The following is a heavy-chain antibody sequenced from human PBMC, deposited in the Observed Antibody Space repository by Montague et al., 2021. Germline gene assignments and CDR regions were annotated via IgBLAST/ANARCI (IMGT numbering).Heavy chain of an antibody. D-gene: IGHD2-15*01. Sequence: SETLSLTCAVSGDSINTPNWWTWVRQFPGKGQEWIREVYHTGSTNYKPSLKSRVTLSVAKSKNQFSLKMTSVTAADTAIYYCARRGGYSARQYSGWDVWGQGSTVTVSS. V-gene: IGHV4-4*02. CDR2: VYHTGST. CDR1: GDSINTPNW. CDR3: ARRGGYSARQYSGWDV. J-gene: IGHJ6*02.